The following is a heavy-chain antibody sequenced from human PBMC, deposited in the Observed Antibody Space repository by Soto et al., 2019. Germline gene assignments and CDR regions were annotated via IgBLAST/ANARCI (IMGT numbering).Heavy chain of an antibody. CDR1: GFSISDYG. Sequence: QVQLVESGGGVVQPEWSLRLSCAASGFSISDYGMEWVRQAPGKGLEWVALISYDGSNTYYADSVKGRFTISRDNSKDTLFLQMTGLRREDTAVYYCAKGAGDRLSLGMDVWGQGTTVTVSS. J-gene: IGHJ6*02. CDR3: AKGAGDRLSLGMDV. V-gene: IGHV3-30*18. CDR2: ISYDGSNT. D-gene: IGHD1-26*01.